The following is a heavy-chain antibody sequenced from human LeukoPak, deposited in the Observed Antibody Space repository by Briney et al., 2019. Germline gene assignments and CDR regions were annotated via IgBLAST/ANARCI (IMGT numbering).Heavy chain of an antibody. CDR3: AREKNYYDSSGYYSTLGY. Sequence: ASVKVSCKASGYTFTSYGISWVRQAPGQGLEWMGWVSAGNGNTKYSQEFQGRVTITRDTSASTAYMELSSLRSEDMAVYYCAREKNYYDSSGYYSTLGYWGQGTLVTVSS. J-gene: IGHJ4*02. V-gene: IGHV1-18*03. D-gene: IGHD3-22*01. CDR2: VSAGNGNT. CDR1: GYTFTSYG.